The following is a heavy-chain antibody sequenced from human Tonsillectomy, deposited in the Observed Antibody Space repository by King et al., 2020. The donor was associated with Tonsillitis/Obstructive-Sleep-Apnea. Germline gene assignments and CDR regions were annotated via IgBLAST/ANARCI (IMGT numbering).Heavy chain of an antibody. D-gene: IGHD2-15*01. CDR1: GYTFTGYY. J-gene: IGHJ4*02. Sequence: QLVQSGAEVKKPGASVKVSCKASGYTFTGYYMHWVRQAPGQGLEWMGRINPNSGGTNYSQKFQGRVTMTRDTSISTAYMELSRLRSDDTAVYYCARGPGATRYCSGGSRYSSGYWGQGTLVTVSS. CDR3: ARGPGATRYCSGGSRYSSGY. V-gene: IGHV1-2*06. CDR2: INPNSGGT.